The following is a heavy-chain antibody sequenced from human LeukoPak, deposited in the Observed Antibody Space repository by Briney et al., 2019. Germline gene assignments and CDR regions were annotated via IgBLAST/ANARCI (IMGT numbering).Heavy chain of an antibody. CDR3: ARGGNYYDSSLYFDY. CDR2: IIPILGIA. CDR1: GGTFSSYT. Sequence: ASVKVSCKASGGTFSSYTISWVRQAPGQGLGWMGRIIPILGIANYAQKFQGRVTITADKSTSTAYMELSSLRSEDTAVYYCARGGNYYDSSLYFDYWGQGTLVTVSS. V-gene: IGHV1-69*02. D-gene: IGHD3-22*01. J-gene: IGHJ4*02.